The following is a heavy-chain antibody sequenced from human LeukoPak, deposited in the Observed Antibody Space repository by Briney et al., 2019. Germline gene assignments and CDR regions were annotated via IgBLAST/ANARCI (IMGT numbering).Heavy chain of an antibody. Sequence: SETLSLTCSVSGGSISSYYWSWIRQPPGKGLEWIGYIYYSGSTNYNPSLKSRVTISVDTSKNQFSLKLSSVTAADTAVYYCARDYCSGGSCYYAAFDIWGQGTMVTVSS. CDR2: IYYSGST. J-gene: IGHJ3*02. D-gene: IGHD2-15*01. V-gene: IGHV4-59*01. CDR1: GGSISSYY. CDR3: ARDYCSGGSCYYAAFDI.